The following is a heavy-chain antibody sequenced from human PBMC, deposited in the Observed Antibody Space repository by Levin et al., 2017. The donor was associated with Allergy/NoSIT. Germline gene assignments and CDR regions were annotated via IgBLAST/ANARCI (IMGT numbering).Heavy chain of an antibody. CDR3: AKDIYISSGTTGPLNYYYYGMDV. Sequence: SGGSLRLSCAGSGLTFNDYAMHWVRQAPGKGLEWVSGISWDSANIGYADSVKGRFTISRDNAKNSLYLQMNSLRPEDTALYYCAKDIYISSGTTGPLNYYYYGMDVWGQGTTVTVS. CDR2: ISWDSANI. J-gene: IGHJ6*02. CDR1: GLTFNDYA. V-gene: IGHV3-9*01. D-gene: IGHD6-25*01.